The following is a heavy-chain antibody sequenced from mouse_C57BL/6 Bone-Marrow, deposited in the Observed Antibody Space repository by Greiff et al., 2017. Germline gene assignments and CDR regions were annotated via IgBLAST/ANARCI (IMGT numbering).Heavy chain of an antibody. CDR3: ASEDTTVVAPFDY. CDR2: IHPNSGST. J-gene: IGHJ2*01. D-gene: IGHD1-1*01. Sequence: VQLQQPGAELVKPGASVKLSCKASGYTFTSYWMHWVKQRPGQGLEWIGMIHPNSGSTNYNEKFKSKATLTVDKSSSTAYMQLSSLTSEDSAVXYCASEDTTVVAPFDYWGQGTTLTVSS. CDR1: GYTFTSYW. V-gene: IGHV1-64*01.